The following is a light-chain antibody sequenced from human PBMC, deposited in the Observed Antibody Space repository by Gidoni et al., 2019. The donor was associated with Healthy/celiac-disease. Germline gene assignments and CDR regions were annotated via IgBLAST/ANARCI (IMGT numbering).Light chain of an antibody. V-gene: IGKV3-20*01. CDR2: GAS. CDR1: QSVSSSY. CDR3: QQYGSSPILT. J-gene: IGKJ4*01. Sequence: TVLTQSRGTLSLSPGERATLSCRASQSVSSSYLAWYQQKPGQAPRLLIYGASSRATGIPDRFSGSGSGTDFTLTISRLEPEDFAVYYCQQYGSSPILTFGGGTKVEIK.